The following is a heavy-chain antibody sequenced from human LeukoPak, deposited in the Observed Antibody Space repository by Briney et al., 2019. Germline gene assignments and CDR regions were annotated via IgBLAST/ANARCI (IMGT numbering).Heavy chain of an antibody. CDR1: GYIFTGYY. D-gene: IGHD6-19*01. CDR3: ATVREWAKASGGLSY. Sequence: ASVKVSCKASGYIFTGYYMHWVREAPGQGLEWMGWINPNSGGINYEQKFQGRVIMTRDTSISTAYMELSRLRSDDTAVYYCATVREWAKASGGLSYWGQGTLVTVSS. V-gene: IGHV1-2*02. CDR2: INPNSGGI. J-gene: IGHJ4*02.